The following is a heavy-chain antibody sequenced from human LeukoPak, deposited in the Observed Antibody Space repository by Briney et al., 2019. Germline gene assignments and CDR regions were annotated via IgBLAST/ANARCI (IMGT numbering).Heavy chain of an antibody. Sequence: TGGSLRLSCAASGSTFSSYWMSWVRQAPGKGLEWVANIKQDGSEKYYVDSVKGRFTISRDNAKNSLYLQMNSLRAEDTAVYYCARDRQWLQYWGPGTLVTVTS. CDR3: ARDRQWLQY. CDR1: GSTFSSYW. V-gene: IGHV3-7*01. D-gene: IGHD6-19*01. CDR2: IKQDGSEK. J-gene: IGHJ4*02.